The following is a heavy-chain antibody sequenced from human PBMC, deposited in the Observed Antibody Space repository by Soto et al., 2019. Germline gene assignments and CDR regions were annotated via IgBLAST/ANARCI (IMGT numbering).Heavy chain of an antibody. V-gene: IGHV3-33*01. CDR2: IWYDGSNK. CDR3: ARDLIRFGELNVGTDV. CDR1: GFTFSSYG. J-gene: IGHJ6*02. Sequence: GGSLTLSCAASGFTFSSYGMHLGRQAPGKGLEWVAVIWYDGSNKYYADSVKGRFTISRGNAKNTLYLQMNSRRAEDTAVYYCARDLIRFGELNVGTDVWGQGTTVNVS. D-gene: IGHD3-10*01.